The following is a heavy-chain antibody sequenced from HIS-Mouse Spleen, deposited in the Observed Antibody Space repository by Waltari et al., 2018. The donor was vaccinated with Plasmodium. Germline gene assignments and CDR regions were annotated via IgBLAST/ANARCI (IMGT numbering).Heavy chain of an antibody. CDR3: ARVAIWTITIFGVVDY. J-gene: IGHJ4*02. V-gene: IGHV4-39*07. D-gene: IGHD3-3*01. Sequence: QLQLQESGPGLVKPSETLSLTCTVSGGSISSSSYYWGWIRQPPGKGLEWIGSSYYSGGTYYNPSLKRRVTISVDTSKNQFSLKLSSVTAADTAVYYCARVAIWTITIFGVVDYWGQGTLVTVSS. CDR2: SYYSGGT. CDR1: GGSISSSSYY.